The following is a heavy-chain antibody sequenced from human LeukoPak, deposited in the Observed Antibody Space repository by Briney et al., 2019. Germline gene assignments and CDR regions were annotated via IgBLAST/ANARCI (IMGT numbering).Heavy chain of an antibody. Sequence: ASVKVSCKASGYTFTSYYMHWVRQAPGQGLEWMGIINPSGGSTSYAQKFQGRVTMTRDMSTSTVYMELSRLRSDDTAVYYCARGTPYYYDSSGYYSDWGQGTLVTVSS. CDR3: ARGTPYYYDSSGYYSD. CDR1: GYTFTSYY. V-gene: IGHV1-46*01. CDR2: INPSGGST. J-gene: IGHJ4*02. D-gene: IGHD3-22*01.